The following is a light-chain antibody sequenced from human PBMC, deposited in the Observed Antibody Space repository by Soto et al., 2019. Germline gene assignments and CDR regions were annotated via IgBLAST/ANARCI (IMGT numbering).Light chain of an antibody. Sequence: EIVLTQSPATLSLSPGEIAILFFSASQSVSSYLAWYQQKPGQAPRLLIYGASSRATGIPDRFSGSGSGTDFTLTISRLEPEDFAVYYCQQYGSSITFGQGTRLEIK. CDR2: GAS. J-gene: IGKJ5*01. V-gene: IGKV3-20*01. CDR3: QQYGSSIT. CDR1: QSVSSY.